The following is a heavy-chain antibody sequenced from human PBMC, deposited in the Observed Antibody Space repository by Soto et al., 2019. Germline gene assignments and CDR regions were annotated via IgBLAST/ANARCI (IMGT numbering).Heavy chain of an antibody. CDR3: ARGVQGARRKKPSYYYGMDV. V-gene: IGHV4-39*07. Sequence: SETLSLTCTVSGGSISSGGYYWSWIRQPPGKGLEWIGEINHSGSTNYNPSLKSRVTISVDTSKNQFSLKLSSVTAADTAVYYCARGVQGARRKKPSYYYGMDVWGQGTTVTVSS. CDR2: INHSGST. J-gene: IGHJ6*02. CDR1: GGSISSGGYY. D-gene: IGHD6-6*01.